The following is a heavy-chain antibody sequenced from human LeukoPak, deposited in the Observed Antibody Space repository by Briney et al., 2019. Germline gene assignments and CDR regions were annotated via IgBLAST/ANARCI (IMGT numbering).Heavy chain of an antibody. J-gene: IGHJ4*02. CDR2: ITPKSGGR. CDR3: ATGERLVPAAMWFDY. V-gene: IGHV1-2*02. D-gene: IGHD2-2*01. CDR1: GYTFTDYY. Sequence: AASVKVSCKASGYTFTDYYMHWVRQAPGQGLEWMGWITPKSGGRSYAQRFQGRVTMTRDTSISTAYMELSRLRSDDTAVYYCATGERLVPAAMWFDYWGQGTLVTVSS.